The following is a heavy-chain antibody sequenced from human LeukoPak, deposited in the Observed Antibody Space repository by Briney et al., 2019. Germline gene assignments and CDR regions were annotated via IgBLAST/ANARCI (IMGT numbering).Heavy chain of an antibody. V-gene: IGHV7-4-1*02. CDR2: INTNTGNP. CDR3: ARDVATFLGYYGMDV. Sequence: ASVKDSCKASGYTFTSYAMNWVRQAPGQGLEWMGMINTNTGNPTYAQGFTGRFVFSLDTSVSTAYLQISSLKAEDTAVYYCARDVATFLGYYGMDVWGQGTTVTVSS. CDR1: GYTFTSYA. D-gene: IGHD3-16*01. J-gene: IGHJ6*02.